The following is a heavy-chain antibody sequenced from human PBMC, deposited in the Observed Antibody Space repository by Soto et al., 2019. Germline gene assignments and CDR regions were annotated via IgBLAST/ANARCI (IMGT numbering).Heavy chain of an antibody. CDR2: INPDGSST. D-gene: IGHD2-8*01. Sequence: EVELVESGGGLVQPGGSLRLSCAASGFTFSTYWMHWVRQVSGKGLVWVSRINPDGSSTNYADSVRGRFTISRDNAKNTLDLQMNSLRAGDDAIYYCTSSENGTYRGWGQGTLVTVSS. V-gene: IGHV3-74*01. CDR1: GFTFSTYW. J-gene: IGHJ4*02. CDR3: TSSENGTYRG.